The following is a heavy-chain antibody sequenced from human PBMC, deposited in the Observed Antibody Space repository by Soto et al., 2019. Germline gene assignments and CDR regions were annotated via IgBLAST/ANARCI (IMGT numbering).Heavy chain of an antibody. D-gene: IGHD3-3*01. V-gene: IGHV5-10-1*01. CDR2: IDPSDSYT. Sequence: LTISRKGSGYSFTSYWSSLVRQMPGKGLEGMGRIDPSDSYTNYSPSFQGHVTISADKSISTAYLQWSSLKASHTAMYYCATLSYPYYDFWSGAPDYGMDVWGQGTTVTVSS. CDR1: GYSFTSYW. J-gene: IGHJ6*02. CDR3: ATLSYPYYDFWSGAPDYGMDV.